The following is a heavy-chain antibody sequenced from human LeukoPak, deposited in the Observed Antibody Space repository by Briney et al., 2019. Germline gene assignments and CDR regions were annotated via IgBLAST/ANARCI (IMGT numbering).Heavy chain of an antibody. CDR3: AKRDWLDCPAAGTCYFDY. CDR2: ISGCCGST. J-gene: IGHJ4*02. V-gene: IGHV3-23*01. D-gene: IGHD6-13*01. CDR1: GFTFSSYA. Sequence: GGSLILSFAAPGFTFSSYALSLVRQAPGKGLELVSAISGCCGSTFYADPVKGRFTISRDNSKNMLYLPKNSPRAEDTAVYYCAKRDWLDCPAAGTCYFDYWDQGTLVTVSS.